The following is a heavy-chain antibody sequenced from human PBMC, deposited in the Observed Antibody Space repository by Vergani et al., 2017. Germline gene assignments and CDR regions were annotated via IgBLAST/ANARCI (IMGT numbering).Heavy chain of an antibody. V-gene: IGHV3-30*18. Sequence: QVQLVESGGGVVQPGRSLRLSCAASGFTFSSYGMHWVRQAPGKGLEWVAVISYDGSNKYYADSVKGRFTISRDNSKNTLYLQRNSLRAEDTAVYYCAKGRYSYGPNWFDPWGQGTLVTVSS. CDR3: AKGRYSYGPNWFDP. J-gene: IGHJ5*02. CDR1: GFTFSSYG. D-gene: IGHD5-18*01. CDR2: ISYDGSNK.